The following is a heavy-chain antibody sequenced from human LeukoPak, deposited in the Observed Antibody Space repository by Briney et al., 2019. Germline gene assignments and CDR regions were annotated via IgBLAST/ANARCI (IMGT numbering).Heavy chain of an antibody. CDR1: GGSFSGYY. Sequence: SETLSLTCAVYGGSFSGYYWSWIRQPPGKGLEWIGEINHSGSTNYNPSLKSRVTISVDTSKNQFSLKLSSVTAADTAVYYCARGGYWYWFDPWGQGTLVTVSS. D-gene: IGHD6-13*01. J-gene: IGHJ5*02. V-gene: IGHV4-34*01. CDR2: INHSGST. CDR3: ARGGYWYWFDP.